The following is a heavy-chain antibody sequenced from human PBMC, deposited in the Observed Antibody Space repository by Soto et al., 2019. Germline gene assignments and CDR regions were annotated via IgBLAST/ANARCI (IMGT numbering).Heavy chain of an antibody. CDR1: GFTFSSYD. V-gene: IGHV3-64*01. J-gene: IGHJ4*02. D-gene: IGHD1-7*01. Sequence: EVQLAESGGGMVQPGGSLRLSCVASGFTFSSYDMHWVRQAPGKRLEYVSSISSNGGTTYYGNSVKGRFTISRDNSKSTLYLQMGSLRAEDMAVYYCVRRVSGNYDYWGQGTLVTVSS. CDR2: ISSNGGTT. CDR3: VRRVSGNYDY.